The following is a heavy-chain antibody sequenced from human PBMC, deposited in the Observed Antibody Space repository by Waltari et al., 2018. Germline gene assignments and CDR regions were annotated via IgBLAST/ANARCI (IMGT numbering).Heavy chain of an antibody. Sequence: QVQLVQSGAEVKEPGASVRVSCKSYGSTFTNDDINWVRQANGQGLEWMGWMNPLSENTCYAQKFQGRDIMTRDTSLTTAYMELNSLRFDDTAIYYCATARVERRRGSWFDPWGQGTLVTVSS. D-gene: IGHD3-16*01. J-gene: IGHJ5*02. V-gene: IGHV1-8*01. CDR1: GSTFTNDD. CDR2: MNPLSENT. CDR3: ATARVERRRGSWFDP.